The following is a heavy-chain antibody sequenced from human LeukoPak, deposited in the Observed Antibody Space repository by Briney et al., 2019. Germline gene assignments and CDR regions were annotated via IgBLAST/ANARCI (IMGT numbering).Heavy chain of an antibody. CDR1: GFTFSSYG. D-gene: IGHD4/OR15-4a*01. CDR2: MWYDGSTK. V-gene: IGHV3-33*06. J-gene: IGHJ4*02. Sequence: GSLRLSCAASGFTFSSYGMHWVRQAPGKGLEWVAVMWYDGSTKYYADSVKGRFTISRDNSKNTLYLQMDSLRAEDTAVYYCAKDGAASTYFDNWGPGTLVTVSS. CDR3: AKDGAASTYFDN.